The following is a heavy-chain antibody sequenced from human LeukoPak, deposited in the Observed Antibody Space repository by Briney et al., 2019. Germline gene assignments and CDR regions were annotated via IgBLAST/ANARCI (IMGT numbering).Heavy chain of an antibody. CDR1: GFTFSSYS. D-gene: IGHD4-23*01. CDR3: ARDGAGGNSSFDY. Sequence: SGGSLRLSCAASGFTFSSYSMNWVRQAPGKGLEWVSSISSSSSYIYYADSVKGRFTISRDNAKNSLYLQMNSLRAEDTAVYYCARDGAGGNSSFDYWGQGTLVTVSS. V-gene: IGHV3-21*01. CDR2: ISSSSSYI. J-gene: IGHJ4*02.